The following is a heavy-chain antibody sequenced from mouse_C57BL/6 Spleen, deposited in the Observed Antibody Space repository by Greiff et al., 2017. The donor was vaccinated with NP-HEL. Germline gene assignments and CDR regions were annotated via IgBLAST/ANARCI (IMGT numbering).Heavy chain of an antibody. V-gene: IGHV5-17*01. CDR3: ARGSSYYFDY. Sequence: EVKLVDSGGGLVKPGGSLKLSCAASGFTFSDYGMHWVRQAPENGLEWVAYISSGSSTIYYADTVKGRFTISRDNAKNTLFLQMTSLRSEDTAVYYCARGSSYYFDYWGQGTTLTVSS. CDR2: ISSGSSTI. CDR1: GFTFSDYG. J-gene: IGHJ2*01.